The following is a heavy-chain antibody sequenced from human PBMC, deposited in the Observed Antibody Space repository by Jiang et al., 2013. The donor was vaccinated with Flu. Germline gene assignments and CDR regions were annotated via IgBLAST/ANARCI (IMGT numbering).Heavy chain of an antibody. CDR3: ARLPLLPPAAAFDL. CDR2: IYHDGST. J-gene: IGHJ3*01. D-gene: IGHD1-26*01. V-gene: IGHV4-4*02. Sequence: IGEIYHDGSTSYLPSLRSRVTLSVDKSKNQFSLKLTSVTAADTAVYYCARLPLLPPAAAFDLWGQGTMVTVSS.